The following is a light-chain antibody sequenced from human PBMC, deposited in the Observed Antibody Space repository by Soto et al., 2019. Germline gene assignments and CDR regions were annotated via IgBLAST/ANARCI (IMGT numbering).Light chain of an antibody. CDR1: QNIAGY. V-gene: IGKV1-39*01. CDR3: QQSYITPYT. CDR2: GSS. Sequence: DIQMTQSPSSLSVSVGDRVTITCRASQNIAGYLNWYQQKPGKAPKLLIYGSSHLQSGVPSTFSGSGSETDFTLTISSLQPEDFATYYCQQSYITPYTFGQGTKLEIK. J-gene: IGKJ2*01.